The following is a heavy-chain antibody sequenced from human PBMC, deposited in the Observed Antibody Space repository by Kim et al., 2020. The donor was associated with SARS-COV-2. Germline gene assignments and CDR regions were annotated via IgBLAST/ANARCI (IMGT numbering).Heavy chain of an antibody. V-gene: IGHV4-39*01. CDR2: IYYGGTT. CDR1: GGSIRSSSYY. J-gene: IGHJ4*02. CDR3: ARYDILTGYFDY. Sequence: SETLSLTCTVSGGSIRSSSYYWGWIRQPPGKRLEWIGSIYYGGTTYYNTSLKSRITISVDTSKNQFSLNLTSVTAADTAVYYCARYDILTGYFDYWGQGTIVTVSS. D-gene: IGHD3-9*01.